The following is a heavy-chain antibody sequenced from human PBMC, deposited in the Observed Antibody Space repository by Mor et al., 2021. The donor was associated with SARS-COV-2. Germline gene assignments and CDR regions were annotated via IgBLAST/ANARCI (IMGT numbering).Heavy chain of an antibody. Sequence: LPGKGLEWIGTVSHTGKTYYNPSLKRRITMSADTSRNQFSLKLNSLTVADTAVYYCARQSRYLDGVLFYFDFWGQGSLVTVS. V-gene: IGHV4-39*01. D-gene: IGHD3-9*01. J-gene: IGHJ4*02. CDR3: ARQSRYLDGVLFYFDF. CDR2: VSHTGKT.